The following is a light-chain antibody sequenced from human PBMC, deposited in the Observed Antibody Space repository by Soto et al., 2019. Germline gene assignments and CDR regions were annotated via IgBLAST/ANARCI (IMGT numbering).Light chain of an antibody. CDR2: TAS. CDR3: QHSRSYPIT. J-gene: IGKJ5*01. V-gene: IGKV1-9*01. Sequence: DIQLTQSPSFLSASVGDRVTITCRASQAISSLLAWYQQKPGKAPELLIHTASTLHSGVPSRFSGSGSGTEFTLTISSLQPEDFATYYCQHSRSYPITFGQGTRLEFK. CDR1: QAISSL.